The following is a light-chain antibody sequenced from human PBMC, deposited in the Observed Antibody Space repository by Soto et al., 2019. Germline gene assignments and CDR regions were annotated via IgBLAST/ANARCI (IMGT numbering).Light chain of an antibody. J-gene: IGKJ5*01. V-gene: IGKV3-15*01. CDR3: QQYSSSPS. Sequence: EIVVTQSPTTLSVSPGERATLSCRASQSVSTNLAWYQQKPGQVPSLLIYGASTRASGIPARFSGSGSGTEFTLTIGSLQSEDFAVYYCQQYSSSPSFGQGTRLEIK. CDR2: GAS. CDR1: QSVSTN.